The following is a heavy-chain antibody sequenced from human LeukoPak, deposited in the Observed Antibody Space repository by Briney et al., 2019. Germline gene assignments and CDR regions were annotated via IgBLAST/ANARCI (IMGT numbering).Heavy chain of an antibody. V-gene: IGHV3-48*01. CDR2: ISTSGLST. Sequence: PGGSLRLSCAASGFTFSNSAMNWVRQAPGKGLEWVSYISTSGLSTYYADSVKGRFTISRDNAKNSLYLQTNGLRAEDTAVYYCARDPTPTQLWFRGTFDYWGQGALVTVSS. CDR1: GFTFSNSA. D-gene: IGHD5-18*01. CDR3: ARDPTPTQLWFRGTFDY. J-gene: IGHJ4*02.